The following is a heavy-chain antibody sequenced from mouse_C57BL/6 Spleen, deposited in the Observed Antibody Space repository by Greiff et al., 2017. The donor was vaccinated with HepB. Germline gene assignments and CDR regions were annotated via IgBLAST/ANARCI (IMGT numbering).Heavy chain of an antibody. CDR1: GYTFTSYW. D-gene: IGHD6-1*01. Sequence: QVQLQQPGAELVKPGASVKLSCKASGYTFTSYWMHWVKQRPGQGLEWIGMIHPNSGSTNYNEKFKSKATLTVDKSSSTAYMQPSSLASEDSAVYSCEEGNRTHFDYWGQGTTLTVSS. V-gene: IGHV1-64*01. J-gene: IGHJ2*01. CDR2: IHPNSGST. CDR3: EEGNRTHFDY.